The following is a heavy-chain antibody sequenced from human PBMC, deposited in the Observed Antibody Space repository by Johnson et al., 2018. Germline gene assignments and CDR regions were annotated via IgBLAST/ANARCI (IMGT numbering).Heavy chain of an antibody. V-gene: IGHV3-74*01. Sequence: EVQLLESGGGFVQXGGSLRLSCAASGFTFRSYWMFWVRQAPGKGPVWVLRINSDASSASYADAVKGRFTIARDNAKNTLYLQRNSLRPEDTAVYYCARDINGYSSGGDVWGQGTTVTVSS. CDR2: INSDASSA. CDR3: ARDINGYSSGGDV. CDR1: GFTFRSYW. J-gene: IGHJ6*02. D-gene: IGHD6-25*01.